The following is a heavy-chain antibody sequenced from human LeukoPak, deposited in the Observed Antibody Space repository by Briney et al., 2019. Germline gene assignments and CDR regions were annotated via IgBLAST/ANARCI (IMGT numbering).Heavy chain of an antibody. J-gene: IGHJ5*02. CDR3: ARDLILGDGDDNWFDP. V-gene: IGHV4-38-2*02. CDR2: IYHSGST. D-gene: IGHD4-17*01. CDR1: GYSISSGYY. Sequence: SETLSLTCTVSGYSISSGYYWGWIRQPPGKGLEWIESIYHSGSTYYNPSLKSRVTISVDTSKNQFSLKLSSVTAADTAVYYCARDLILGDGDDNWFDPWGQGTLVTVSS.